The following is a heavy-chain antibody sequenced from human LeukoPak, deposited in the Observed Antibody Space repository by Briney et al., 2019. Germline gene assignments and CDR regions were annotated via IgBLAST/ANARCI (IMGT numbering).Heavy chain of an antibody. D-gene: IGHD2-2*01. CDR2: LSCGSDYI. CDR3: ARDLSLGMPGGFDF. J-gene: IGHJ4*02. V-gene: IGHV3-21*06. CDR1: GSSSRRYT. Sequence: GGSLRLSCVPSGSSSRRYTVSWVRQPPGKGLEWVSTLSCGSDYIYHADSVRGRFTISRDNARNSLYLQMNSLRAEDTAVYDCARDLSLGMPGGFDFWGQGSLVTVSS.